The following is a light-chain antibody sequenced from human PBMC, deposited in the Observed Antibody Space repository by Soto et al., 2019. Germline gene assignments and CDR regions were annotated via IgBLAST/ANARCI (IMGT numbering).Light chain of an antibody. CDR2: EVS. V-gene: IGLV2-14*03. CDR1: NSDVGGYDY. CDR3: SSYSTSSLWV. Sequence: QSALTQPASVSGSPGQSITISCTGTNSDVGGYDYVSWYQQHPGKAPKFMIYEVSNRPSGVSNRFSGSKSGNTASLTISGFQAEDEAHYYCSSYSTSSLWVFGGGTKLTVL. J-gene: IGLJ3*02.